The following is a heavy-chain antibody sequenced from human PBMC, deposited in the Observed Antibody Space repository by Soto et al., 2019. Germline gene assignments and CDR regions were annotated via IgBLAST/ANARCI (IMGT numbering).Heavy chain of an antibody. Sequence: ASVKVSWKVSGYTLTELSMHWVRQAPGKGLEWMGGFDPEDGETIYAQKFQGRVTMTEDTSTDTAYMELSSLRSEDTAVYYCATGEGFLEWLLYYWGQGTLVTVSS. CDR1: GYTLTELS. CDR2: FDPEDGET. J-gene: IGHJ4*02. D-gene: IGHD3-3*01. CDR3: ATGEGFLEWLLYY. V-gene: IGHV1-24*01.